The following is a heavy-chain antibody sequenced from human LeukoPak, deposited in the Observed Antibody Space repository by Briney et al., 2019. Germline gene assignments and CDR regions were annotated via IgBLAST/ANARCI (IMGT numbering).Heavy chain of an antibody. V-gene: IGHV1-2*02. CDR3: ARAGYCGSNCYYYFDY. CDR1: GYTFTAYY. J-gene: IGHJ4*02. CDR2: INPNNGGT. D-gene: IGHD2-21*01. Sequence: ASVKVSCKASGYTFTAYYMHWVRQAPGQGLEWMGWINPNNGGTNYAQKFQGRVTMTRDTSISTAYMELSSLTSDDTAVYSCARAGYCGSNCYYYFDYWGQGTLVTVSS.